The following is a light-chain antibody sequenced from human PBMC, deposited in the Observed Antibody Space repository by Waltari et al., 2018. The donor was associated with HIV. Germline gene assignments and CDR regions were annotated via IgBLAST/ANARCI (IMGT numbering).Light chain of an antibody. J-gene: IGKJ2*01. V-gene: IGKV1-39*01. CDR2: AAS. CDR3: QQSYSTPRT. Sequence: DIQMTQSPSSLSASVGDRVTITCRASQSISTYLNWYQHKPGKAPKLLIYAASSLQSGVPSRFSGSGSETDFTLTISSLQPEDFATYYCQQSYSTPRTFGQGTKLDIK. CDR1: QSISTY.